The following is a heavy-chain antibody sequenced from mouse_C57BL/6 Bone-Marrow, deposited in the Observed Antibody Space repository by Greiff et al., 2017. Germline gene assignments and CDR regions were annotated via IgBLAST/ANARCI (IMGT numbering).Heavy chain of an antibody. Sequence: QVQLQQPGAELVMPGASVKLSCKASGYTFTSYWMHWVKQRPGQGLEWIGEIVPSGSYTNYNQKFKGKSTLTVNNSSRTAYMQLSSLTSEDSAVCYCARGRLRHAMDYWGQGTSGTVSS. CDR2: IVPSGSYT. V-gene: IGHV1-69*01. J-gene: IGHJ4*01. CDR1: GYTFTSYW. D-gene: IGHD2-4*01. CDR3: ARGRLRHAMDY.